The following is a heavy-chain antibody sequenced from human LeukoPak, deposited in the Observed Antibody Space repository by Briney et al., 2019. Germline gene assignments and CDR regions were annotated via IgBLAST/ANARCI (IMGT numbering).Heavy chain of an antibody. J-gene: IGHJ4*02. CDR1: GFTFSRYD. CDR3: ARRSSGWNGEYYFDY. Sequence: PGGSLRLSCAASGFTFSRYDMHWVRQATGKGLEWVSAIGTAGDTYYPGSVKGRFTISRENAKNSLYLQMNSLRAGDTAVYYCARRSSGWNGEYYFDYWGQGTLVTVSS. CDR2: IGTAGDT. V-gene: IGHV3-13*01. D-gene: IGHD6-19*01.